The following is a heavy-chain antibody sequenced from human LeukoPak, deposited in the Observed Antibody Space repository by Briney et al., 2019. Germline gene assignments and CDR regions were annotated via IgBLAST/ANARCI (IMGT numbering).Heavy chain of an antibody. Sequence: QPGGSLRLSCAASGFTFSSYEMNWVRQAPGKGLEWVSYISSSGSTIYYADSVKGRFTISRDNAKNSLYLQMNSLRAEDTAVYYCARRYCTSTDCYAFDYWGQGSLVTGSS. D-gene: IGHD2/OR15-2a*01. CDR1: GFTFSSYE. CDR3: ARRYCTSTDCYAFDY. CDR2: ISSSGSTI. V-gene: IGHV3-48*03. J-gene: IGHJ4*02.